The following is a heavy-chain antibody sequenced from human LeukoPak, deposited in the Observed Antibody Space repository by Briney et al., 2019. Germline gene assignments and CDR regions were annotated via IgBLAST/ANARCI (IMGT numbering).Heavy chain of an antibody. CDR1: GFTFSDYY. CDR3: ASASEVGYFDY. CDR2: ISSSGSTI. D-gene: IGHD1-26*01. J-gene: IGHJ4*02. V-gene: IGHV3-11*01. Sequence: GGSLRLSCAASGFTFSDYYMSWIRQAPGKGLEWVSYISSSGSTIYYADSVKGRFTISRDNAKNSLYLRMNSLRAEDTAVYYCASASEVGYFDYWGQGTLVTVSS.